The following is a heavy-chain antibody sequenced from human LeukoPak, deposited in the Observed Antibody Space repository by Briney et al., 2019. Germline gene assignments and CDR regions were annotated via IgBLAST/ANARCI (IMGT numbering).Heavy chain of an antibody. D-gene: IGHD1-26*01. J-gene: IGHJ4*02. CDR3: AKDDEWELLWRELIDY. CDR2: ISGSGGST. Sequence: GGSLRLSCAASGFTFSSYAMSWVRQAPGKGLEWVSAISGSGGSTYYADSVKGRFTISRDNSKNTLYLQMNSLRAEDTAVYYCAKDDEWELLWRELIDYWGQGTLVTVSS. CDR1: GFTFSSYA. V-gene: IGHV3-23*01.